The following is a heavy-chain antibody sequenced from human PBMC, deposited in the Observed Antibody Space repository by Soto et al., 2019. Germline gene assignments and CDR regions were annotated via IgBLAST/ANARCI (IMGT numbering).Heavy chain of an antibody. V-gene: IGHV3-23*01. J-gene: IGHJ6*02. CDR1: GFTFSSYA. Sequence: EVQLLESGGGLVQPGGSLRLSCAASGFTFSSYAMSWVRQAPGKGLEWVSAISGSGGSTYYADSVKGRFTISRDNSKNKLYLQMNSLRAEDTAVYYCAKPHNWNHLHFYYYYGMDVWGQGTTVTVSS. D-gene: IGHD1-20*01. CDR2: ISGSGGST. CDR3: AKPHNWNHLHFYYYYGMDV.